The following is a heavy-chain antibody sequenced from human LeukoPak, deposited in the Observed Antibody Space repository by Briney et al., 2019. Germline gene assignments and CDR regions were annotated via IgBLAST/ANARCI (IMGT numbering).Heavy chain of an antibody. Sequence: GGSLRLSCAASGFTFSVYEMNWVRPAPGKGLEWISYMSGSGNTIKYADSVKGRFTISRDNTKNSLSLQMNSLRAEDTAVYYCARYCSGGGCYGWFDPWGQGTLVTVSS. D-gene: IGHD2-15*01. CDR1: GFTFSVYE. CDR3: ARYCSGGGCYGWFDP. V-gene: IGHV3-48*03. J-gene: IGHJ5*02. CDR2: MSGSGNTI.